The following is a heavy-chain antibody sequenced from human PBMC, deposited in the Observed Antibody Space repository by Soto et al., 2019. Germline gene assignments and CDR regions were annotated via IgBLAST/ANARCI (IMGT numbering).Heavy chain of an antibody. CDR2: LNPSGGST. Sequence: QVQLVQSGAEVKKPGASVKVSCKASGYTFTSYYMHWVRQAPGQGLAWMGILNPSGGSTSDAQKFQSIVTMTRDAFTSTGDMRLSSLRSQDSAVYYFARGLEWERRSIYYYGMDFWGQETTVTASS. CDR3: ARGLEWERRSIYYYGMDF. V-gene: IGHV1-46*01. CDR1: GYTFTSYY. J-gene: IGHJ6*02. D-gene: IGHD1-26*01.